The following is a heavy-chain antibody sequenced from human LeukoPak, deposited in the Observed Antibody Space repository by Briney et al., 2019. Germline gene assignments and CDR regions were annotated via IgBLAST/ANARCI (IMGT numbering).Heavy chain of an antibody. D-gene: IGHD1-26*01. CDR3: ARHEELLRNFDY. CDR2: IYYSGST. CDR1: GGSISSSSYY. Sequence: PSETLSLTCAVSGGSISSSSYYWGWIRQPPGKGLEWIGSIYYSGSTYYNPSLKSRVTISVDTSKNQFSPKLSSVTAADTAVYYCARHEELLRNFDYWGQGTLVTVSS. V-gene: IGHV4-39*01. J-gene: IGHJ4*02.